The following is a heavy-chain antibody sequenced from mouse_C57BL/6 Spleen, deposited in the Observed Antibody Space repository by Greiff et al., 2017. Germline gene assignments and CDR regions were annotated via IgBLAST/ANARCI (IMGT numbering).Heavy chain of an antibody. Sequence: EVKLMESGGGLVKPGGSLKLSCAASGFTFSDYGMHWVRQAPEKGLEWVAYISSGSSTIYYADTVKGRFTISRDNAKNTLFLQMTSLRSEDTAMYYCARPPSVAYWGQGTLVTVSA. CDR3: ARPPSVAY. D-gene: IGHD6-1*01. J-gene: IGHJ3*01. CDR1: GFTFSDYG. V-gene: IGHV5-17*01. CDR2: ISSGSSTI.